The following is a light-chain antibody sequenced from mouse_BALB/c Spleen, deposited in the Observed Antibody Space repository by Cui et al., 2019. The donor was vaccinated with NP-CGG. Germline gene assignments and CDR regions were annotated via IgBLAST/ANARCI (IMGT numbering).Light chain of an antibody. CDR2: GTN. CDR3: ALWYSNHWV. Sequence: QAVVTQESALTTSPGETVTLTCRSSTGAVTTSNYANWLQEKPDHLFTGLIGGTNNRAPGVPARFSGSLFGDKAALTITGAQTEDEAIYFCALWYSNHWVFGGGTKLTVL. J-gene: IGLJ1*01. V-gene: IGLV1*01. CDR1: TGAVTTSNY.